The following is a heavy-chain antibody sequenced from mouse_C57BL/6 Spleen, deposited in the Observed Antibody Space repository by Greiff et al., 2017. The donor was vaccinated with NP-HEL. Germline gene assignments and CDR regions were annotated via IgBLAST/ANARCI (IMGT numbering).Heavy chain of an antibody. Sequence: QVQLKQSGPGLVAPSQSLSLTCTVSGFSLTSYAISWVRQPPGKGLEWLGVIWTGGGTNYNSALKSRLTISKDNSKSQVFLKMNSLQTDDTARYYCARNLGDYDSAWFAYWGQGTLVTVSA. CDR1: GFSLTSYA. CDR3: ARNLGDYDSAWFAY. CDR2: IWTGGGT. V-gene: IGHV2-9-1*01. D-gene: IGHD2-4*01. J-gene: IGHJ3*01.